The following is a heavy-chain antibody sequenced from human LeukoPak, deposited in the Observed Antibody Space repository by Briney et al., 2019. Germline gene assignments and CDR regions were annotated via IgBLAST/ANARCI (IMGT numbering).Heavy chain of an antibody. V-gene: IGHV3-30*02. CDR3: AKDLKVAASHAFDI. CDR1: GFTFSNYN. J-gene: IGHJ3*02. D-gene: IGHD2-15*01. Sequence: GGSLRLSCAASGFTFSNYNMNWVRQAPGKGLEWVAFIRYDGSNKYYADSVKGRFTISRDNSKNTLYLQMDSLRAEDTAVYYCAKDLKVAASHAFDIWGQGTMVTVSS. CDR2: IRYDGSNK.